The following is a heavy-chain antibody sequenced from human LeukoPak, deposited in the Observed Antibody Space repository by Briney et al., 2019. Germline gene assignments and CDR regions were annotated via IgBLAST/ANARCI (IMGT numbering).Heavy chain of an antibody. Sequence: SETLSLTCTVSGGSISSYYWSWIRQPPGKGLEWIGYIYCSGSTNYNPSLKSRVTISVDTSKNQFSLKVSSVTAADTAVYYCAGDSYGVDYWGQGTLVTVSS. CDR2: IYCSGST. J-gene: IGHJ4*02. D-gene: IGHD5-18*01. CDR1: GGSISSYY. V-gene: IGHV4-59*08. CDR3: AGDSYGVDY.